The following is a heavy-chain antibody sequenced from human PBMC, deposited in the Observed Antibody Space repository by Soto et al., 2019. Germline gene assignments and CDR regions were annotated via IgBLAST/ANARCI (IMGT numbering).Heavy chain of an antibody. D-gene: IGHD3-3*01. Sequence: QVQLQQWGAGLLKPSETLSLTCAVYGGSFSGYYWSWIRQPPGQGLEWIGEINHSGSTNYNPSLKSRVTISVDSSKNQFSLKLSSVTAADTAVYYCARDVAIFGVVIPNYYYYGMDVWGQGTTVTVSS. CDR2: INHSGST. CDR3: ARDVAIFGVVIPNYYYYGMDV. J-gene: IGHJ6*02. CDR1: GGSFSGYY. V-gene: IGHV4-34*01.